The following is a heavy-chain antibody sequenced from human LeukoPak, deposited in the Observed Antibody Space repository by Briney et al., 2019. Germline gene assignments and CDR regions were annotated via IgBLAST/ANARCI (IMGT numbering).Heavy chain of an antibody. CDR2: ISSSGSTI. Sequence: PGGSLRLSCAASGFTFSDYYMSWIRQAPGKGLEWVSYISSSGSTIYYADSVKGRFTISRDNAKNSLYPQMNSLRAEDTAVYYCTGNYYGSGSYADFDYWGQGTLVTVSS. CDR1: GFTFSDYY. J-gene: IGHJ4*02. V-gene: IGHV3-11*01. CDR3: TGNYYGSGSYADFDY. D-gene: IGHD3-10*01.